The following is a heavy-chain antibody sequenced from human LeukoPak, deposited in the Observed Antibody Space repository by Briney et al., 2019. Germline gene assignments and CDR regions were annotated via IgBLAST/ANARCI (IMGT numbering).Heavy chain of an antibody. CDR2: IKQDGSEK. V-gene: IGHV3-7*03. J-gene: IGHJ3*02. CDR3: ARIFQFYSNGFDI. CDR1: GFTLSIYW. Sequence: GGSLRLSCAACGFTLSIYWMTWVRQAPGKGLEWVANIKQDGSEKYYVDSVKGRFTISRDNAKSSLYLQMNSLRAEDTAVYYCARIFQFYSNGFDIWGPGTMVTVSS. D-gene: IGHD2-21*01.